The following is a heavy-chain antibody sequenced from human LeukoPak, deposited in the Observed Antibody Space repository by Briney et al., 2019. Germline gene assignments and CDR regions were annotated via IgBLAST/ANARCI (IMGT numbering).Heavy chain of an antibody. D-gene: IGHD2-15*01. CDR2: IYYSGST. J-gene: IGHJ4*02. CDR1: GGSISSYY. CDR3: AREGGYCSGGSCQPFDG. V-gene: IGHV4-59*01. Sequence: PSETLPLTCTVSGGSISSYYWSWIRQPPGKGLGRIGYIYYSGSTNYNPCLKSRVTISVDTSKSQFSLKLSSVTAADTAVYYCAREGGYCSGGSCQPFDGWGQGSLVTVSS.